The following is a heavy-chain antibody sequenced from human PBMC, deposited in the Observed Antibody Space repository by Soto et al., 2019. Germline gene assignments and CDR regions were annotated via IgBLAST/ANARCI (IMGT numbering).Heavy chain of an antibody. V-gene: IGHV2-5*02. CDR1: GFSLSTSGVG. CDR3: AHRRYCSGGSCYDY. CDR2: IFWDDDK. Sequence: QITLKESGPTLVKPTQTLTLTCTFSGFSLSTSGVGVGWIRQPPGKALEWLAVIFWDDDKRYSPSLKDRLTTTKDTSKNQVVLTMTNMDHADTATYYCAHRRYCSGGSCYDYWGQGTLVTVSS. J-gene: IGHJ4*02. D-gene: IGHD2-15*01.